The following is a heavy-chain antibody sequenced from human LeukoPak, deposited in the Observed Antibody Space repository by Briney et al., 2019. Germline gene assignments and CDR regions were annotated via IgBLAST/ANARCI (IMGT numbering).Heavy chain of an antibody. D-gene: IGHD3-16*01. V-gene: IGHV6-1*01. Sequence: SQTLSLTRAISGDSVSSNTAAWNWIRQSPSGGLEWLGRTYYRSKWCNDYAPSVKSRIIISPDTSKNQFSLQLTSVTLEDTAVYYCVGDGNTISFIHWGQGTLVTVSS. CDR3: VGDGNTISFIH. J-gene: IGHJ4*02. CDR2: TYYRSKWCN. CDR1: GDSVSSNTAA.